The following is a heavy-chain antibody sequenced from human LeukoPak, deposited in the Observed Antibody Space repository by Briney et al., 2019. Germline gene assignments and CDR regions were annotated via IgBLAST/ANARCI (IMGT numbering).Heavy chain of an antibody. Sequence: ASVKVSCKVSGYTFTDYYMHWVQQAPGKGLEWMGLVDPEDGETIYAEKFQGRVTITADTSTDTAYMELRSLRSEATAVYYCATVSGSGSYYNHFDYWGQGTLVTVSS. J-gene: IGHJ4*02. CDR2: VDPEDGET. CDR3: ATVSGSGSYYNHFDY. V-gene: IGHV1-69-2*01. CDR1: GYTFTDYY. D-gene: IGHD3-10*01.